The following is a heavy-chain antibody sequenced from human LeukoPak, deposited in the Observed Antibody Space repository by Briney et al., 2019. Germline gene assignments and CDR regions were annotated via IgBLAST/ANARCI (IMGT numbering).Heavy chain of an antibody. D-gene: IGHD3-16*02. CDR1: GFTFSSYS. CDR3: ARASLGELSPDYDY. V-gene: IGHV3-21*01. Sequence: GGSLRLSCAASGFTFSSYSMNWVRQAPAKGLEWVSSISSSSSYIYYADSVKGRFTISRDNAKNSLYLQMNSLRAEDTAVYYCARASLGELSPDYDYWGQGTLVTVSS. CDR2: ISSSSSYI. J-gene: IGHJ4*02.